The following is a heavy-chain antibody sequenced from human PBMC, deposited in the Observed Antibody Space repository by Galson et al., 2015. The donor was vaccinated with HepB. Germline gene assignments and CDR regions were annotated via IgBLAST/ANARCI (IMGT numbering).Heavy chain of an antibody. CDR2: ISYDGSNK. J-gene: IGHJ3*02. CDR3: ARTSRGYDPFDI. D-gene: IGHD3-10*01. CDR1: RFTFSTYA. V-gene: IGHV3-30*04. Sequence: SLRLSCAASRFTFSTYAMHWVRQAPGKGLEWVAVISYDGSNKYYADSVKGRFTISGDTSKSTLYLQMNSLRAEDTALYYCARTSRGYDPFDIWGQGTMVTVSS.